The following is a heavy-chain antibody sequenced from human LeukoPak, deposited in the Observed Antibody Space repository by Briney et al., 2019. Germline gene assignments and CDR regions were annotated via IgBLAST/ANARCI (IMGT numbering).Heavy chain of an antibody. J-gene: IGHJ3*02. CDR2: IYYSGST. V-gene: IGHV4-39*07. CDR3: AREPGDSGIAVADDAFDI. Sequence: PSQTLSLTCTVSGGSISSGSYYWSWIRQPAGKGLEWIGSIYYSGSTYYNPSLKSRVTISVDTSKNQFSLKLSSVTAADTAVYYCAREPGDSGIAVADDAFDIWGQGTMVTVSS. CDR1: GGSISSGSYY. D-gene: IGHD6-19*01.